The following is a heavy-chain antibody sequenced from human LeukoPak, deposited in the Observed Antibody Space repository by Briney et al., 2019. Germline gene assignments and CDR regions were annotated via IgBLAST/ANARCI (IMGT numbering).Heavy chain of an antibody. CDR1: GFAFSTYA. V-gene: IGHV3-30*14. Sequence: PGGSLRLSCAASGFAFSTYAMHWVRQAPGKGLEWVAFISFDETDKYYADSVKGRFTISRENAKNSLYLQMNSLRAGDTAVYYCARGRSSSWLQLQPLFDPWGQGTLVTVSS. J-gene: IGHJ5*02. CDR3: ARGRSSSWLQLQPLFDP. CDR2: ISFDETDK. D-gene: IGHD6-13*01.